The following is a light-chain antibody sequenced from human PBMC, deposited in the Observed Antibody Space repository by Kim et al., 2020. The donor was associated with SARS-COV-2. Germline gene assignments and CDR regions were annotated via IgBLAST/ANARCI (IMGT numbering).Light chain of an antibody. CDR1: SSDVGSNNL. V-gene: IGLV2-23*01. Sequence: QSALTQPASVSGSPGQSITISCTGTSSDVGSNNLVSWYQQHPGKATKLMIYEGSKRPSGVSNRFSGSKSGNTASLTISGLQTEDEADYYCCSPAGSTTWVFGGGTKVTVL. CDR2: EGS. J-gene: IGLJ3*02. CDR3: CSPAGSTTWV.